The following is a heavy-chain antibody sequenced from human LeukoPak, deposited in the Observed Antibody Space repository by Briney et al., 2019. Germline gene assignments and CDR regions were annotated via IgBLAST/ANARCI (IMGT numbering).Heavy chain of an antibody. CDR2: IIPILGIA. CDR3: ATLGYCSGGSCYTASHNWFDP. CDR1: GGTFSSYA. D-gene: IGHD2-15*01. V-gene: IGHV1-69*04. J-gene: IGHJ5*02. Sequence: SVKVSCKASGGTFSSYAISWVRQAPGQGLEWMGRIIPILGIANYAQKFQGRVTITADKSTSTAYMELSSLRSEDTAVYYCATLGYCSGGSCYTASHNWFDPWGQGNLVTVSS.